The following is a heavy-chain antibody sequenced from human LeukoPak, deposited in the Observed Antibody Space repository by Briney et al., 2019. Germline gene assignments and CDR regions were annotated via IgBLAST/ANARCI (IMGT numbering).Heavy chain of an antibody. V-gene: IGHV3-48*03. CDR1: GFTFSNFE. CDR3: AGCPQVSGSHGF. CDR2: INDGGNII. Sequence: GGSLRLSCEVSGFTFSNFEMAWVRQAPGMGLEWLAYINDGGNIIRYADTVRGRFTIYRDSVKNSGFLQMNSLRVDDMAICYCAGCPQVSGSHGFWGQGTLVTVSS. J-gene: IGHJ4*02. D-gene: IGHD1-26*01.